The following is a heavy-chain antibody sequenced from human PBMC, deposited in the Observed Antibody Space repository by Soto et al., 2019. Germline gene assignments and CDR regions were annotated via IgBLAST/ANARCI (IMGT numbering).Heavy chain of an antibody. Sequence: EVQLVETGGGLIQPGGSLRLSCAASGFTVSSNYMSWVRQAPGKGLEWVSVIYSGGSTYYADSVKGRFTISRDNSKNTLYLQMNSLRAEDTAVYYCAGWYDSSRYSGAFDIWGQGTMVTVSS. CDR2: IYSGGST. D-gene: IGHD3-22*01. CDR3: AGWYDSSRYSGAFDI. J-gene: IGHJ3*02. V-gene: IGHV3-53*02. CDR1: GFTVSSNY.